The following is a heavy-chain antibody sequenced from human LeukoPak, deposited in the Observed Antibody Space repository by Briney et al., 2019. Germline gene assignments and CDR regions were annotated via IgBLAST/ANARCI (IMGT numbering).Heavy chain of an antibody. CDR3: ARGVVVPAASLYYYYGMDV. J-gene: IGHJ6*02. CDR1: GFTFSSYW. CDR2: SNDAEGST. Sequence: GGSLRLSCAASGFTFSSYWMHWVRQAPGKGLEWVSRSNDAEGSTNYADSVKGRFTISRDNAKNTLYLQMNSLRAEDTAVYYCARGVVVPAASLYYYYGMDVWGQGTTVTVSS. V-gene: IGHV3-74*01. D-gene: IGHD2-2*01.